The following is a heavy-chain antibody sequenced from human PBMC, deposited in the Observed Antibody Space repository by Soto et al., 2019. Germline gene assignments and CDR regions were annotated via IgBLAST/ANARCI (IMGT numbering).Heavy chain of an antibody. Sequence: EVQVLESGGGLAQPGRSLSLSCAVSGLSFSSYAMTWVRQSPGKWLEWVSSVSRSGNSTYSADSVRGRFTISRDNSKNTLYLQMNSLRAEYTAVYYCAKDAKILDWLPTSYYFDFWGQGTLVTVSS. CDR3: AKDAKILDWLPTSYYFDF. J-gene: IGHJ4*02. CDR2: VSRSGNST. D-gene: IGHD3-9*01. V-gene: IGHV3-23*01. CDR1: GLSFSSYA.